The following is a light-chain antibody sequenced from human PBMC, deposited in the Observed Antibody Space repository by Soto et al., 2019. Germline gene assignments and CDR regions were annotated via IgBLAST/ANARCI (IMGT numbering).Light chain of an antibody. J-gene: IGLJ2*01. CDR2: EVS. V-gene: IGLV2-14*01. CDR1: SSDVGGYNY. Sequence: QSVLTQPASVSGSPGQSITISCTGTSSDVGGYNYVSWYQQHPGKAPKLMIYEVSNRPSGVSNRFSGSKSGNTASLTISGLQGEDEADYYCSSYTSSTTPVVFGGGTKLTVL. CDR3: SSYTSSTTPVV.